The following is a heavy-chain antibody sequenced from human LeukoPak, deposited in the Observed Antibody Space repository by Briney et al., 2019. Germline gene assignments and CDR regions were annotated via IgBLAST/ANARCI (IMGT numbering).Heavy chain of an antibody. Sequence: GRSLRLSCAASGFTFSSYGMHWVRQAPGKGLEWVAVIWYDGSNKYYADSVKGRFTISRDNSKNTLYLQMNSLRAEDTAVYYCAKPTVTTRGAFDIWGQGTMVTVSS. CDR1: GFTFSSYG. J-gene: IGHJ3*02. D-gene: IGHD4-17*01. CDR2: IWYDGSNK. V-gene: IGHV3-33*06. CDR3: AKPTVTTRGAFDI.